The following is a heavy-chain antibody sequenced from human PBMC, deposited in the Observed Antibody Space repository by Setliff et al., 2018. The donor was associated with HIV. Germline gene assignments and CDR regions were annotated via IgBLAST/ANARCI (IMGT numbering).Heavy chain of an antibody. CDR3: ARDSGPREGMDV. J-gene: IGHJ6*02. V-gene: IGHV1-46*01. CDR1: GYTFTSCF. CDR2: INPSDGTT. Sequence: ASVKVSCKASGYTFTSCFMHWVRQAPGQGLEYMGIINPSDGTTDYTQKFQDRVTMTRDTSTSTVYMELSSPRSEDTAVYYCARDSGPREGMDVWGQGTTVTVSS.